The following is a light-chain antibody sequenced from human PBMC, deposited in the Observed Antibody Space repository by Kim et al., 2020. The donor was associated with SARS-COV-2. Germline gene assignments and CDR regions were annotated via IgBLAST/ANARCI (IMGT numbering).Light chain of an antibody. CDR2: KAS. J-gene: IGKJ2*01. CDR3: QQYNSYPYT. Sequence: DIQMTQSPSNLSASVGDRVTITCRASQSISSWLAWYQQKPGKAPKLLIYKASSLESGVPSRFSGSGSGTEFTLTISSLQPDDFATYYCQQYNSYPYTFGQGDQAGD. V-gene: IGKV1-5*03. CDR1: QSISSW.